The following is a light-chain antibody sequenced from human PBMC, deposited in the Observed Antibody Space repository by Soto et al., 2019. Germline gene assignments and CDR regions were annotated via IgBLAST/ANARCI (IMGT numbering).Light chain of an antibody. CDR1: QSVSSY. CDR3: QQRSNWPPLT. CDR2: DAS. Sequence: EIVLTQSPATLSLSPGERATLSCRASQSVSSYLAWYQQKHGQAPRLLIYDASNRATGIPARFSGSGYGTDFTLTISSREPEDFAVDYCQQRSNWPPLTFGGGTKVEIK. J-gene: IGKJ4*01. V-gene: IGKV3-11*01.